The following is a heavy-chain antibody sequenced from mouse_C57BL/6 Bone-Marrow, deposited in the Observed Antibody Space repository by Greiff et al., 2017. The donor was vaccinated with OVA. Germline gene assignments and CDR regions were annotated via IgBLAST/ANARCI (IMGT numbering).Heavy chain of an antibody. CDR2: ISDGGSYT. CDR1: GFTFSSYA. CDR3: ARGGLWYFDV. V-gene: IGHV5-4*01. D-gene: IGHD3-3*01. Sequence: VQLKESGGGLVKPGGSLKLSCAASGFTFSSYAMSWVRQTPEKRLEWVATISDGGSYTYYPDNVKGRFTISRDNAKNNLYLQMSHLKSEDTAMYYCARGGLWYFDVWGTGTTVTVSS. J-gene: IGHJ1*03.